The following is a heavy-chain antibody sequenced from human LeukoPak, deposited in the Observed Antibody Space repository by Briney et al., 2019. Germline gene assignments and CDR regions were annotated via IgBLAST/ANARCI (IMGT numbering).Heavy chain of an antibody. V-gene: IGHV5-51*01. J-gene: IGHJ3*02. CDR2: IYPGDSDT. CDR3: ARHLASGNAFDI. Sequence: ESLKIFRKGSGYSLTTYWVDWVRQVSGKGLEWMGIIYPGDSDTRYSPSFQGQVTISADKSISTAYLQWSSLKASDTAMFYCARHLASGNAFDIWGQGTMVTVSS. CDR1: GYSLTTYW. D-gene: IGHD3-3*02.